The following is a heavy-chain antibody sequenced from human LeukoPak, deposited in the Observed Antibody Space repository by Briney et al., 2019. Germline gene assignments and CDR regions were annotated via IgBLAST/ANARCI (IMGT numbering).Heavy chain of an antibody. V-gene: IGHV3-30*03. CDR3: ARGPPTSRSGAHFDY. J-gene: IGHJ4*02. Sequence: GGSLRLSCAASGFTFSHYAMHWVRQAPGEGLQWVAFISYSGNNYYYADSVKGRFIISRDDSKNTLYVEMNSLRLDDTAIYCCARGPPTSRSGAHFDYWGQGSLVTVSP. CDR1: GFTFSHYA. D-gene: IGHD5-12*01. CDR2: ISYSGNNY.